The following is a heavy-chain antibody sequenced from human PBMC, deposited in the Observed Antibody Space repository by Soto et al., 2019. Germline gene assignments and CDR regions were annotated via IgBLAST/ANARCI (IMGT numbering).Heavy chain of an antibody. D-gene: IGHD6-19*01. CDR3: AKVELVEQWLVMDY. V-gene: IGHV3-23*01. Sequence: GGSLRLSCAASGFPFSSYAMSWVRQAPGKGLEWVSAISGSGGSTYYADSVKGRFTISRDNSKNTLYLQMNSLRAEDTAVYYCAKVELVEQWLVMDYWGQGTLVTVSS. CDR1: GFPFSSYA. CDR2: ISGSGGST. J-gene: IGHJ4*02.